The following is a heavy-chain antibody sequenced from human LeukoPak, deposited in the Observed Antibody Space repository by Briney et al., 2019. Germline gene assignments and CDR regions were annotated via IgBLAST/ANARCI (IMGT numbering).Heavy chain of an antibody. CDR1: GASINNNF. CDR2: IYSSGSA. CDR3: ARHRDYYDT. V-gene: IGHV4-59*08. D-gene: IGHD3-22*01. Sequence: SKTLSLTCTVSGASINNNFWTWIRQPPGKGLEWIGYIYSSGSANYNPSLKSRVTISGDTSKNEISLKLTSVTAADTAVYFCARHRDYYDTWGQGALVAVSS. J-gene: IGHJ5*02.